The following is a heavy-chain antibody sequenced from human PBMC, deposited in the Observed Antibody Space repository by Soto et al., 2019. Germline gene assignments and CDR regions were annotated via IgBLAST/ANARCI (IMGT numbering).Heavy chain of an antibody. V-gene: IGHV3-74*01. CDR1: GFTFSNYW. CDR3: ARDTLELLYYFDY. CDR2: INSDGSSA. J-gene: IGHJ4*02. D-gene: IGHD1-7*01. Sequence: EVQLVESGGGLVKPGESLRLSCAASGFTFSNYWMHWVRQAPGKGLVWVSRINSDGSSASYADSVKGRFTISRDNAKNTLYLQMNSLRAEDTAVYYCARDTLELLYYFDYWGQGTLVTVSS.